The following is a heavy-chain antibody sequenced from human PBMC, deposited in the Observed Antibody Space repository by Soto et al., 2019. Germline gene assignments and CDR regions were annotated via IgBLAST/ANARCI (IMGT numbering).Heavy chain of an antibody. CDR2: VHYSGNT. CDR3: ARQDRVVAEGRWFDP. Sequence: SETLSLTCTVSGYSISSGYHWAWIRQPPGKGLEWLGSVHYSGNTYYNPSLKSRLTISVDKSKNQFSLKLSSVTAADTAVYYCARQDRVVAEGRWFDPWGQGTLVTVSS. D-gene: IGHD2-15*01. V-gene: IGHV4-38-2*02. CDR1: GYSISSGYH. J-gene: IGHJ5*02.